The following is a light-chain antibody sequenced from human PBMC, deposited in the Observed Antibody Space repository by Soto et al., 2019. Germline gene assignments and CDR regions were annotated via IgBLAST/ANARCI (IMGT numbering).Light chain of an antibody. CDR3: SSYSDTTTRV. V-gene: IGLV2-11*01. J-gene: IGLJ1*01. Sequence: QSALTQPRSVSGSPGQSVTISCTGTSSDVGGFNSVSWYQLYPGKAPKLIIYGVSNRPSGVSQRFSGSKSGNTASLTISGLRAEDEAEYYCSSYSDTTTRVFGTGTKVTVL. CDR1: SSDVGGFNS. CDR2: GVS.